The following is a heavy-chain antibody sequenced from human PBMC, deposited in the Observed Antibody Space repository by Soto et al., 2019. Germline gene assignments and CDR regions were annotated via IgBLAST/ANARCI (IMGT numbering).Heavy chain of an antibody. Sequence: ASETLSLTCRVSNVSVSGSYWAWIRQPPGKGLEWIGWVYSSGTTKYNPSLKSRDTISMDTSKNEVFLKLTSVTTSDTAVYFCAKDRGGRGPFDPWGQGTLVTVSS. D-gene: IGHD1-26*01. CDR2: VYSSGTT. V-gene: IGHV4-59*02. CDR1: NVSVSGSY. CDR3: AKDRGGRGPFDP. J-gene: IGHJ5*01.